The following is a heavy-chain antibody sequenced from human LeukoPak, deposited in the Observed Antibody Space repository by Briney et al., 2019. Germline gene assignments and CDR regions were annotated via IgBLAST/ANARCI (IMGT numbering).Heavy chain of an antibody. V-gene: IGHV4-39*07. D-gene: IGHD4-23*01. J-gene: IGHJ4*02. CDR1: GGSISSGGYY. CDR3: ARGTFGGKVDY. CDR2: IYYSGST. Sequence: SETLSLTCTVSGGSISSGGYYWGWTRQPPGKGLEWIGSIYYSGSTYYNPSLKSRVTISVDTSKNQFSLKLSSVTAADTAVYYCARGTFGGKVDYWGQGTLVTVSS.